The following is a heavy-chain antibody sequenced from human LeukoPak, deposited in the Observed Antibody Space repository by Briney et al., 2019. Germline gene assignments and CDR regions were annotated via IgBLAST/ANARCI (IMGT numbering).Heavy chain of an antibody. CDR2: IYGGGGT. CDR3: ARDSYYGSGSYYRYTFDY. Sequence: PGGSLRLSCAASGFTVSSNCMSWVRQAPGKGLEWVSLIYGGGGTYYADSVKGRFTISRDSSKNTLYLQMNSLRAEDTAVYYCARDSYYGSGSYYRYTFDYWGQGTQVTVSS. J-gene: IGHJ4*02. CDR1: GFTVSSNC. V-gene: IGHV3-53*01. D-gene: IGHD3-10*01.